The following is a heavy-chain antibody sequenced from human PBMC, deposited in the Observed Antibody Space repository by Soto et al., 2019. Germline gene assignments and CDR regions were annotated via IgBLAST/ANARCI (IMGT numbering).Heavy chain of an antibody. D-gene: IGHD3-10*01. J-gene: IGHJ4*02. CDR1: GYSFTSYW. CDR3: ARGKYGSGSYYKRAFAY. CDR2: IYPGDSDT. V-gene: IGHV5-51*01. Sequence: GESLKISGKGSGYSFTSYWIGWVRQMPGKGLEWMGIIYPGDSDTRYSPSFQGQVTISAXXXXXXXXXXXXSXKASDTAMYYCARGKYGSGSYYKRAFAYWGQGTLVTVSS.